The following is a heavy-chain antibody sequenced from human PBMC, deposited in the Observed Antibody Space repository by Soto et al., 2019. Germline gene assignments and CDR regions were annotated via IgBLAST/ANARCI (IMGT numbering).Heavy chain of an antibody. Sequence: QVQLVQSGAEVKKPGSSVKVSCKASGGPFSDYSINWVRQAPGQGLEWMGGIIPIFDTPNYAQKFQGRVTIAADKSTSSGYMELSNLRSEDTAIYFCARDPDYGIIAGLGLVDYWGQGTLVTVTS. CDR3: ARDPDYGIIAGLGLVDY. D-gene: IGHD4-17*01. J-gene: IGHJ4*02. V-gene: IGHV1-69*06. CDR2: IIPIFDTP. CDR1: GGPFSDYS.